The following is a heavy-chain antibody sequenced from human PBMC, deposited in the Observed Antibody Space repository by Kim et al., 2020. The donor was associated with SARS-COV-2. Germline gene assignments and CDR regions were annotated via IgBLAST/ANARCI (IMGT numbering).Heavy chain of an antibody. J-gene: IGHJ6*02. V-gene: IGHV3-48*02. Sequence: GGSLRLSCAASGFTFSSYSMNWVRQAPGKGLEWVSYISSSSSTIYYADSVKGRFTISRDNAKNSLYLQMNSLRDEDTAVYYCARALYYDFWSGYPRNAHGMDVWGQGTTVTVSS. CDR3: ARALYYDFWSGYPRNAHGMDV. D-gene: IGHD3-3*01. CDR1: GFTFSSYS. CDR2: ISSSSSTI.